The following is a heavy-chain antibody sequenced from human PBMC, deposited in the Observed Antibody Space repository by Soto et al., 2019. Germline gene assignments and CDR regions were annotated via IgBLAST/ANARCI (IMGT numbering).Heavy chain of an antibody. J-gene: IGHJ4*02. D-gene: IGHD5-12*01. CDR3: ARHSLATQPGDY. Sequence: ASVKVSCKASGYAFDTYDITWVRQATGQGLEWLGWMNPYSGNTGYAPKFQARITMTRDISIGTAYLEQTTLRASDSAMYYCARHSLATQPGDYWGQGTRVTVSS. CDR2: MNPYSGNT. V-gene: IGHV1-8*01. CDR1: GYAFDTYD.